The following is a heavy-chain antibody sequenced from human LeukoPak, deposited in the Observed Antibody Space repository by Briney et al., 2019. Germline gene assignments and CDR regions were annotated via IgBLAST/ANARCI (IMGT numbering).Heavy chain of an antibody. J-gene: IGHJ6*03. D-gene: IGHD3-10*01. V-gene: IGHV2-5*01. CDR1: GFSLSTSGVG. CDR3: AHSVPGFGEGYDYYMDV. CDR2: IYWNDDK. Sequence: SGPTLVKPTQTLTLTCTFSGFSLSTSGVGVGWIRQPPGKALEWLALIYWNDDKRYSPSLKSRLTITKDTSKNQVVLTMTNMDPVDTATYYCAHSVPGFGEGYDYYMDVWGKGTTVTISS.